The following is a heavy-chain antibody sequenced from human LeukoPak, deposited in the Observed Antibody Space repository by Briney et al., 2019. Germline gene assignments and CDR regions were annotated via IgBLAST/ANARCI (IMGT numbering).Heavy chain of an antibody. D-gene: IGHD2-15*01. CDR1: GGSVSSGSYY. CDR3: ARVGSGGALYYFDY. J-gene: IGHJ4*02. Sequence: SETLSLTCNASGGSVSSGSYYWSWIRQPPGKGLEWIGYIYYSGSTNYNPSLKSRVTISVDTSKNQFSLRLSSVTAADTAVYYCARVGSGGALYYFDYWGQGTLVTVSS. CDR2: IYYSGST. V-gene: IGHV4-61*01.